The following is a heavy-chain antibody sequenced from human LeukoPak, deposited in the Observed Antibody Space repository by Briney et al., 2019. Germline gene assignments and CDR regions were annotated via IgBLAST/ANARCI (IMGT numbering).Heavy chain of an antibody. Sequence: SETLSLTCAVYGESFSGYFWGWIRQPPGTGLEWIGEIKHSGYTNYKPSLKSRATISRDTSKNQFSLTLNLVSAADTAVYYCARGAICGSSCRAFDVWGQGTMVTVSS. CDR1: GESFSGYF. V-gene: IGHV4-34*01. D-gene: IGHD6-13*01. J-gene: IGHJ3*01. CDR3: ARGAICGSSCRAFDV. CDR2: IKHSGYT.